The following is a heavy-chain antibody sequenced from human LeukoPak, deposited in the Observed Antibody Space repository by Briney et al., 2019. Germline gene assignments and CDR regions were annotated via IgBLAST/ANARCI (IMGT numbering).Heavy chain of an antibody. Sequence: SETLSLTCTVSGGSISSSSYYWGWIRQPPGKGLEWIGSIYYSGSTYYNPSLKSRATISVDTSKNQFSLKLSSVTAADTAVYYCARGRGRFLEWYNWFDPWGQGTLVTVSS. CDR2: IYYSGST. D-gene: IGHD3-3*01. V-gene: IGHV4-39*07. CDR3: ARGRGRFLEWYNWFDP. CDR1: GGSISSSSYY. J-gene: IGHJ5*02.